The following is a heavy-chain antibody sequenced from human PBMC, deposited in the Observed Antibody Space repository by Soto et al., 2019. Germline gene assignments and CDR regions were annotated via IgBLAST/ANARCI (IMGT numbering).Heavy chain of an antibody. CDR3: ARHVDTTRAYYFDY. V-gene: IGHV4-59*01. J-gene: IGHJ4*02. CDR2: IYYSGST. Sequence: SETLSLTCTVSGGSISSYYWSWIRQPPGKGLEWIGYIYYSGSTNYNPSLKSRVTISVDTSKNQFSLKLNSVTAADTAVYYCARHVDTTRAYYFDYWGQGTLVTVSS. CDR1: GGSISSYY. D-gene: IGHD5-18*01.